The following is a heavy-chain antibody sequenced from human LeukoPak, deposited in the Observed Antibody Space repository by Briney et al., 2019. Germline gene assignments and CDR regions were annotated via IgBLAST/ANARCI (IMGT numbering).Heavy chain of an antibody. D-gene: IGHD6-6*01. Sequence: SGGSMRLSCAASGFTFSNHALSGVRQTPRKGLEWVSFIDGSGGSTYYADSVKGRFTVSRDNSKNTLYLQMNSLRGEDTAVYYCAKRVAEGSFDYWGLGTLVTVSS. CDR3: AKRVAEGSFDY. CDR1: GFTFSNHA. V-gene: IGHV3-23*01. J-gene: IGHJ4*02. CDR2: IDGSGGST.